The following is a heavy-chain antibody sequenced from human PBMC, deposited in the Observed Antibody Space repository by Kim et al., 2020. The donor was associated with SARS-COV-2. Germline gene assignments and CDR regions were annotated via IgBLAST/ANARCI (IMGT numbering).Heavy chain of an antibody. V-gene: IGHV3-49*03. Sequence: GGSLRLSCTASGFTFGDYPMSWFRQAPGNGLEWVGFIRNKAYSGTTEYAASVTGRFTISRDDSKSIAYLQMNSLKTEDTAVYFCTRNRGYSYGYSDYWGQGTLVTVSS. CDR2: IRNKAYSGTT. J-gene: IGHJ4*02. CDR1: GFTFGDYP. CDR3: TRNRGYSYGYSDY. D-gene: IGHD5-18*01.